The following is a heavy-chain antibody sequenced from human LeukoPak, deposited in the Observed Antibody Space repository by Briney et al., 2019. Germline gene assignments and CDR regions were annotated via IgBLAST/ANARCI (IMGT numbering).Heavy chain of an antibody. V-gene: IGHV5-51*01. CDR1: GYSFTSYW. CDR2: IYPGDSDT. D-gene: IGHD3-3*01. J-gene: IGHJ3*02. CDR3: ARQDGRRTIPAFDI. Sequence: GSLKISCKGSGYSFTSYWIGCVRQMPGKGLERRGIIYPGDSDTRYSPSFQGQVTISADKSISTAYLQWSSLKASDTAMYYCARQDGRRTIPAFDIWGQGTMVTVSS.